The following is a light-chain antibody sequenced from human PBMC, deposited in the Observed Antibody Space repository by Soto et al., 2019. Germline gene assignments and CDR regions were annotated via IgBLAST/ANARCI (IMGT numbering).Light chain of an antibody. CDR2: NAS. J-gene: IGKJ5*01. V-gene: IGKV1-39*01. CDR3: QHSYSTPIP. CDR1: QSISHY. Sequence: EIQVTQSPSSLSASVGDRVTITCRASQSISHYLNWYQKKPGKAPKVLIYNASSLQSGVPSRFSGSGSGTDFTLTITSLQPEDFATYYCQHSYSTPIPFGQRTRLAVK.